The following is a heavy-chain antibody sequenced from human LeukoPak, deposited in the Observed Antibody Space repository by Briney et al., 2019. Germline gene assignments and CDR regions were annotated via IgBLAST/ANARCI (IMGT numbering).Heavy chain of an antibody. D-gene: IGHD1-1*01. CDR3: ARGRSGTTRHYYFDY. CDR1: GGSFSGYY. J-gene: IGHJ4*02. CDR2: INHSGST. V-gene: IGHV4-34*01. Sequence: SETLSLTCAVYGGSFSGYYWSWIRQPPGKGLEWIGEINHSGSTNYNPSLKSRVTISVDTSKNQFSLKLSSVTAADTAVYYCARGRSGTTRHYYFDYWGQGTLVTVSS.